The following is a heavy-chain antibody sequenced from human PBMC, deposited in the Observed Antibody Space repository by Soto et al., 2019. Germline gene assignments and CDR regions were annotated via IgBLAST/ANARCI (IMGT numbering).Heavy chain of an antibody. CDR2: IKQDGSEK. Sequence: GGSLRLSCAASGFTFSSYWMSWVRQAPGKGLEWVANIKQDGSEKYYVDSVKGRFTISRDNAKNSLYLQMNSLRAEDTAVYYCARGSTYYDFWSGYRSYYYGMDVWGQGPTVTVSS. CDR1: GFTFSSYW. V-gene: IGHV3-7*01. J-gene: IGHJ6*02. CDR3: ARGSTYYDFWSGYRSYYYGMDV. D-gene: IGHD3-3*01.